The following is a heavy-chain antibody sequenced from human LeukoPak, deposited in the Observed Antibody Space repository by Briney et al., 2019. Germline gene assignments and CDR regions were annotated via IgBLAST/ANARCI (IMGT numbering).Heavy chain of an antibody. V-gene: IGHV4-39*01. D-gene: IGHD3-3*01. CDR3: ARLKAYYDFWSGYYREDFDY. Sequence: SETLSLTCIVSGGSISSSSYYWGWIRQPPGKGLEWIGSIYYSGSTYYNPSLRSRVTISVDTSKNQFSLKLSSVTAADTAVYYCARLKAYYDFWSGYYREDFDYWGQRTLVTVSS. CDR1: GGSISSSSYY. CDR2: IYYSGST. J-gene: IGHJ4*02.